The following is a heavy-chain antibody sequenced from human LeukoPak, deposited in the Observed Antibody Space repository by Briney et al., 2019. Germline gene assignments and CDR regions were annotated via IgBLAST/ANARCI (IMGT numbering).Heavy chain of an antibody. CDR3: ASDYKYGMDV. V-gene: IGHV1-69*05. CDR1: GGTFSSYA. CDR2: IIPIFGTA. J-gene: IGHJ6*02. Sequence: SVKVSCKASGGTFSSYAISWVRQAPGQGLEWMGGIIPIFGTANYAQKFQGRATLTRATSTSTVYMELSSLRSEDTAVYYCASDYKYGMDVWGQGTTVIVSS.